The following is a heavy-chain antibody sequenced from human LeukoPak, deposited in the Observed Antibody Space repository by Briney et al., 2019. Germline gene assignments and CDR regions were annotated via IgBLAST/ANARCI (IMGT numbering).Heavy chain of an antibody. V-gene: IGHV3-30*04. D-gene: IGHD1-26*01. J-gene: IGHJ4*02. CDR2: ISYDATNK. CDR1: GFTFSSYA. Sequence: GRSLRLSCAASGFTFSSYAMHWVRQAPGKGLEWVAPISYDATNKYYADSVKGRFTISRDNSKNTLYLQMNSLRAEDTSVYYCARDRHTGSYYGYFDYWGQGALVTVSS. CDR3: ARDRHTGSYYGYFDY.